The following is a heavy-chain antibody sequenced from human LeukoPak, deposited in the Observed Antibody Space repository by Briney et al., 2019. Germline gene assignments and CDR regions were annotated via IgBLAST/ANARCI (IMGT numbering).Heavy chain of an antibody. D-gene: IGHD2-15*01. Sequence: GASVKVSCKASGYTFTDYFMHWVRQAPGQGLEWMGWINPNSGGTNYAQKFQGRVTLTRDTSISTAYMELSRLRSDDTAVYYCAREEGIVVVVARSSAFDIWGQGTMVTVSS. CDR3: AREEGIVVVVARSSAFDI. CDR2: INPNSGGT. CDR1: GYTFTDYF. J-gene: IGHJ3*02. V-gene: IGHV1-2*02.